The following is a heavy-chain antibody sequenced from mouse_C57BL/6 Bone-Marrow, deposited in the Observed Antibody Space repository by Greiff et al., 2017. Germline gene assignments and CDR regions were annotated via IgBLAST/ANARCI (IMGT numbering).Heavy chain of an antibody. J-gene: IGHJ1*03. V-gene: IGHV14-4*01. CDR1: GFNIKDAY. CDR2: FDPENGDT. CDR3: TRYFDV. Sequence: EVQLVESGAELVRPAASVKLSCTASGFNIKDAYMHWVQPRPEQGLGWLGWFDPENGDTECDSKFQGKAPITADTSSNTAYLQFSSLTSEDTAVYYWTRYFDVWGTGTTVTVAS.